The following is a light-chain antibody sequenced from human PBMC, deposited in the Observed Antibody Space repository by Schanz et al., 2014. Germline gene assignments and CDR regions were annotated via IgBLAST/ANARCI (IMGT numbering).Light chain of an antibody. J-gene: IGKJ1*01. CDR1: QSVHRNY. CDR3: QQYGSSPAVA. V-gene: IGKV3-20*01. CDR2: GAS. Sequence: EIVLTQSPGTLSLSPGERATLSCRASQSVHRNYLAWHQQKPGQTPRLLIYGASARATGIPARFSGSGSGTEFTLTISRLEPEDFAVYYCQQYGSSPAVAFGQGTKVEIK.